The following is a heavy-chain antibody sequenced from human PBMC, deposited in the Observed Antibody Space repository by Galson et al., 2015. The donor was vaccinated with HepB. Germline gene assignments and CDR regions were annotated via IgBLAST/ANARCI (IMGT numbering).Heavy chain of an antibody. CDR1: GFTVSSNY. D-gene: IGHD1-26*01. CDR3: ASKVGAAIDAFDI. CDR2: IYSGGST. V-gene: IGHV3-53*01. Sequence: SLRLSCAASGFTVSSNYMSWVRQAPGKGLEWVSVIYSGGSTYYADSVKGRFTISRDNSKNTLYLQMNSLRAEDTAVYYCASKVGAAIDAFDIWGQGTMVTVSS. J-gene: IGHJ3*02.